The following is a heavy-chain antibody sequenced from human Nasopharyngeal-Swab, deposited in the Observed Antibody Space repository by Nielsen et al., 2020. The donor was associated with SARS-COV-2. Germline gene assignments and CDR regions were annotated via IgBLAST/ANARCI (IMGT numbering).Heavy chain of an antibody. CDR1: GFTFDDYA. CDR3: AKDMTREYSSSLGWFDP. CDR2: ISWNSGSI. Sequence: SLKISCAASGFTFDDYAMHWVRQAPGKGLEWVSGISWNSGSIGYADSVKGRFTISRDNAKNSLYLQMNSLRAEDTALYYCAKDMTREYSSSLGWFDPWGQGTLVTVSS. J-gene: IGHJ5*02. D-gene: IGHD6-6*01. V-gene: IGHV3-9*01.